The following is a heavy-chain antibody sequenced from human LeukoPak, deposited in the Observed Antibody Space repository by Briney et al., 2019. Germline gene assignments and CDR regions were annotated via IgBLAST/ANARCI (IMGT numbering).Heavy chain of an antibody. V-gene: IGHV3-30*01. CDR3: ARGIVPAAIGSYSYGANWFDP. D-gene: IGHD2-2*02. Sequence: PRRSLRLSCAASGFTFSSYAMHWVRQAPGKGLEWVAVISYDGSNKYYADSVKGRFTISRDNSKNTLYLQMNSLRAEDTAVYYCARGIVPAAIGSYSYGANWFDPWGQGTLVTVSS. CDR1: GFTFSSYA. CDR2: ISYDGSNK. J-gene: IGHJ5*02.